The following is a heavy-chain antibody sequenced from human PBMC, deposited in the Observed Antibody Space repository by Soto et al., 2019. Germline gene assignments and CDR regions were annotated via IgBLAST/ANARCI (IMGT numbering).Heavy chain of an antibody. V-gene: IGHV1-69*13. J-gene: IGHJ6*02. D-gene: IGHD3-10*01. Sequence: SVKVSCKASGGTFSSYAISWVRQAPGQGLEWMGGIIPIFGTANYAQKFQGRVTITADESTSTAYMELSSLRSEDTAVYYCASSRRGFGEFPSPSYYYYYGMDVWGQGTTVTVSS. CDR2: IIPIFGTA. CDR1: GGTFSSYA. CDR3: ASSRRGFGEFPSPSYYYYYGMDV.